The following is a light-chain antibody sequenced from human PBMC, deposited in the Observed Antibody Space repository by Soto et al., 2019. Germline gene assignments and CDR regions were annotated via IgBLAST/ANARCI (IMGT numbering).Light chain of an antibody. V-gene: IGLV2-11*01. CDR3: QSYDSSLSGYYV. CDR2: DVS. Sequence: QSALTQPRSVSGSPGQSVTISCTGTSSDVGGYNYVSWYQQHPGKAPKLMIYDVSKRPSGVPDRFSGSKSGNTASLTISGLQAEDEADYYCQSYDSSLSGYYVFGTGTKLTVL. CDR1: SSDVGGYNY. J-gene: IGLJ1*01.